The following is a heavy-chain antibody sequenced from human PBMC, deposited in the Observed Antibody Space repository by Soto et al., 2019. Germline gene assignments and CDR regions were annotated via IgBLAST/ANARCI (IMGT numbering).Heavy chain of an antibody. CDR1: GFRFTRST. Sequence: GGSLRRSCVASGFRFTRSTMNWVRQAPGKGLEWVSSITSASDYIFYADSVKGRFTISRDNAKNSLYLQMNSLRAEGTAVYYCARVGTGSSTPLDIWGQGTMVTVSS. V-gene: IGHV3-21*01. CDR2: ITSASDYI. J-gene: IGHJ3*02. CDR3: ARVGTGSSTPLDI. D-gene: IGHD3-9*01.